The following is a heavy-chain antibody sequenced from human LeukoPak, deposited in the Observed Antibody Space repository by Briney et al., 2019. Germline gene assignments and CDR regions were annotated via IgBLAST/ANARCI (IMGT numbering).Heavy chain of an antibody. CDR1: GGSISSSRYY. J-gene: IGHJ2*01. CDR3: ARHRSLPGYGDSYWYFDR. D-gene: IGHD4-17*01. V-gene: IGHV4-39*01. CDR2: IYYSGST. Sequence: ASETLSLTCTVSGGSISSSRYYWGWIRQPPGKGLEWIGNIYYSGSTYHNPSLQSRVTISVDTSKNQFSLKLSSVTAADTAVYYCARHRSLPGYGDSYWYFDRWGRGTLVTVSS.